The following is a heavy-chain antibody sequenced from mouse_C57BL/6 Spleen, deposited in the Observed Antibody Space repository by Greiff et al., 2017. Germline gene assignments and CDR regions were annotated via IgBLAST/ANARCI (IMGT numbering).Heavy chain of an antibody. CDR2: LYPGDGDT. V-gene: IGHV1-80*01. CDR1: GYAFSSYW. CDR3: ARDGSSPAWFAY. D-gene: IGHD1-1*01. J-gene: IGHJ3*01. Sequence: QVQLQQSGAELVKPGASVKISCKASGYAFSSYWMNWVKQRPGKGLEWIGQLYPGDGDTNYNGKFKGKATLTADKSSSTAYMQLSSLTSEDSAVYICARDGSSPAWFAYWGQGALVTVSA.